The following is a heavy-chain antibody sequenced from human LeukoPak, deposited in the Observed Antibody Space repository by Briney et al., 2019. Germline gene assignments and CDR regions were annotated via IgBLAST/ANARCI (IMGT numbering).Heavy chain of an antibody. CDR2: ICTAGDT. V-gene: IGHV3-13*01. J-gene: IGHJ6*02. CDR1: GFTFSSYD. D-gene: IGHD5-12*01. Sequence: GGSLRLSCAASGFTFSSYDMHWVRQATGKGLEWVSAICTAGDTYYPGSVKGRFTIFRENAKNPLYLQMNSLRAGDTAVYYCARGGYLYGMDVWGQGTTVTVSS. CDR3: ARGGYLYGMDV.